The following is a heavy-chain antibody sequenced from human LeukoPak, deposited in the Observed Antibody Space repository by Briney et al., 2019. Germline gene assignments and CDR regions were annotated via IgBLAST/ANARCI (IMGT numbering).Heavy chain of an antibody. V-gene: IGHV3-64*01. CDR2: ISSNGGST. Sequence: SGGSLRLSCAASGFTFSSYAMHWVRQAPGKGLEYVSAISSNGGSTYYANFVKGRFTISRDNSKNTLYLQMGSLRAEDMAVYYCARGMRGMIAVAVYFDYWGQGTLVTVSS. J-gene: IGHJ4*02. CDR3: ARGMRGMIAVAVYFDY. D-gene: IGHD6-19*01. CDR1: GFTFSSYA.